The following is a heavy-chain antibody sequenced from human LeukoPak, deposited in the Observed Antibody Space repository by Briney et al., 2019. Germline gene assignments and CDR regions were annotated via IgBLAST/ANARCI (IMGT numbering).Heavy chain of an antibody. D-gene: IGHD3-10*01. J-gene: IGHJ4*02. CDR3: ATPSEGSGSQFDY. V-gene: IGHV4-31*03. Sequence: SQTLSLTCTVSGGSISSGVYYWSWIRQHPGKGLEWIGYIYYSGSTYYNPSLKSRVTISVDTSKNQFSLKLSSVTAADTAVYYCATPSEGSGSQFDYWGQGTLVTVSS. CDR2: IYYSGST. CDR1: GGSISSGVYY.